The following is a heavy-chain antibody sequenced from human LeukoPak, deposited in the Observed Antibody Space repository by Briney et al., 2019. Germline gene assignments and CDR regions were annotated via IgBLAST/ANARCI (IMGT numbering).Heavy chain of an antibody. J-gene: IGHJ4*02. CDR2: ISYDGSNK. D-gene: IGHD3-22*01. V-gene: IGHV3-30-3*01. CDR1: GFTFSSYA. Sequence: PGRSLRLSCAASGFTFSSYAMHWVRQAPGKGLEWVAVISYDGSNKYYADSVKGRFTISRDNSKNTLYLQMNSLRAEDTAVYYCARLTYDSSGSGRGQGTLVTVSS. CDR3: ARLTYDSSGSG.